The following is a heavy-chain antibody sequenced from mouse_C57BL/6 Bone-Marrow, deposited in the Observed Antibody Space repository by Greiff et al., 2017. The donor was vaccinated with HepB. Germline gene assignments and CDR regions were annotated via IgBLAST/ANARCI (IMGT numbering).Heavy chain of an antibody. CDR3: ARGYGSMWFDY. D-gene: IGHD1-1*01. J-gene: IGHJ2*01. V-gene: IGHV1-81*01. CDR1: GYTFTSYG. CDR2: IYPRSGNT. Sequence: QVHVKQSGAELARPGASVKLSCKASGYTFTSYGISWVKQRTGQGLEWIGEIYPRSGNTYYNEKFKGKATLTADKSSSTAYMELRSLTSEDSAVYFCARGYGSMWFDYWGQGTTLTVSS.